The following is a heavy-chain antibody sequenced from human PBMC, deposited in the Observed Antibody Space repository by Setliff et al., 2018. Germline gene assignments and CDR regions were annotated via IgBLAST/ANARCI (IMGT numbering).Heavy chain of an antibody. CDR1: GFTFGDYA. CDR2: IRSKAYNEAI. V-gene: IGHV3-49*04. J-gene: IGHJ1*01. D-gene: IGHD6-19*01. CDR3: AKDRSFFHH. Sequence: GESLKISCLGSGFTFGDYAVSWVRQAPGKGLEWVGFIRSKAYNEAIEYAASVRGRFTISRDDSKNVAYLQMTSLQTEDTAVYYCAKDRSFFHHWGQGTLVTVSS.